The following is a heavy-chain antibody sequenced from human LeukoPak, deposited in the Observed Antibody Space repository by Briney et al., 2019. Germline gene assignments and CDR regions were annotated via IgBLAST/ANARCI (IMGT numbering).Heavy chain of an antibody. CDR2: ISGSGGST. J-gene: IGHJ3*02. CDR1: RFTFSSYA. CDR3: AKDRSITTPGDAFDI. D-gene: IGHD4-11*01. Sequence: GGSLRLSCAASRFTFSSYAMSWVRQAPGKGLEWVSGISGSGGSTYYADSVKGRLTISRDNSKNTLYLQMDSLRAEDTAVYYCAKDRSITTPGDAFDIWGQGTMVTVSS. V-gene: IGHV3-23*01.